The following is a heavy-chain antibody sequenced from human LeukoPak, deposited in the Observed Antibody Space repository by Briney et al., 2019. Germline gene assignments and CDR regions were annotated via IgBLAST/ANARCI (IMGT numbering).Heavy chain of an antibody. CDR3: AKDIRGSGWLLRNAFDI. D-gene: IGHD6-19*01. Sequence: PGGSLRLSCAASGFTFSSYAMSWVRQAPGKGLEWVSGISWNSGSIGYADSVKGRFTISRDNAKNSLYLQMNSLRAEDTALYYCAKDIRGSGWLLRNAFDIWGQGTMVTVSS. CDR2: ISWNSGSI. CDR1: GFTFSSYA. J-gene: IGHJ3*02. V-gene: IGHV3-9*01.